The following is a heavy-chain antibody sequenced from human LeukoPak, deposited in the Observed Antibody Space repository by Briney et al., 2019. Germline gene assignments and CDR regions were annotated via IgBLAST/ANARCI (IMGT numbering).Heavy chain of an antibody. CDR1: GGSISSYY. V-gene: IGHV4-59*08. D-gene: IGHD3-10*01. CDR3: ARHEELLWFGDPGWFDP. Sequence: PSETLSLTCTVSGGSISSYYWSWIRQPPGKGLEWIGYIYYSGSTSYNPSLKSRVTISVDTSKNQFSLKLSSVTAADTAVYYCARHEELLWFGDPGWFDPWGQGTLVTVSS. CDR2: IYYSGST. J-gene: IGHJ5*02.